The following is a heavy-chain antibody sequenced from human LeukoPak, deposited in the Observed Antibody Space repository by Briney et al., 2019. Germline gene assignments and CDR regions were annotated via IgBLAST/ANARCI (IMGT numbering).Heavy chain of an antibody. CDR2: ISPDGTNK. D-gene: IGHD3-22*01. CDR1: GFTFTTYA. Sequence: GGSLRLSCAASGFTFTTYAMYWVRPAPGKGLEGVALISPDGTNKYYADSEKGRFTLSRDTSKNTLFLQMNSLRVEDTAVYYCARVVVIRGFDYWGQGTLVTVSS. V-gene: IGHV3-30*01. J-gene: IGHJ4*02. CDR3: ARVVVIRGFDY.